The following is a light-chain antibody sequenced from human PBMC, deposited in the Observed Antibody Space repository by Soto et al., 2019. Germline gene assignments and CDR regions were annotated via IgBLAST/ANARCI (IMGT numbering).Light chain of an antibody. CDR1: SADGVTYNF. J-gene: IGLJ1*01. CDR2: DVS. CDR3: GSYRGSTTVYV. V-gene: IGLV2-14*03. Sequence: QSALTQPASVSESPGDASTICCSGTSADGVTYNFVAWYQQHPGKAPKLIIYDVSSRPSGVSNRFSGSKSGNPASLTISGLQADDEADYYCGSYRGSTTVYVLGSGTKVTVL.